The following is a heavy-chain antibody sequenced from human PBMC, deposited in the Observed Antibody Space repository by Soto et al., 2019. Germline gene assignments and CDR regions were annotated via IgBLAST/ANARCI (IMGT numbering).Heavy chain of an antibody. CDR1: GGSISSSSYY. D-gene: IGHD7-27*01. V-gene: IGHV4-39*07. CDR3: ARVPGP. J-gene: IGHJ5*02. Sequence: PSETLSLICTVSGGSISSSSYYWGWIRQPPGKGLEWIGSIYYSGSTYYNPSLKSRVTISVDRSKNQFSLKLSSVTAADTAVYYCARVPGPWGQGTLVTVSS. CDR2: IYYSGST.